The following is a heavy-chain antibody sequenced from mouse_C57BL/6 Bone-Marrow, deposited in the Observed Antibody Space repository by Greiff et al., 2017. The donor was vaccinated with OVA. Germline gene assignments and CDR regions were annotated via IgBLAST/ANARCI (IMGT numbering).Heavy chain of an antibody. D-gene: IGHD1-1*01. J-gene: IGHJ3*01. Sequence: QVQLQQSGPELVKPGASVKISCKASGYSFTSYYIHWVKQRPGQGLEWIGWIYPGSGNTKYNEKFKGKATLTADTSSSTAYMQLSSLTSEDSAVYYWARDFYYGSSPFAYWGQGTLVTVSA. V-gene: IGHV1-66*01. CDR2: IYPGSGNT. CDR1: GYSFTSYY. CDR3: ARDFYYGSSPFAY.